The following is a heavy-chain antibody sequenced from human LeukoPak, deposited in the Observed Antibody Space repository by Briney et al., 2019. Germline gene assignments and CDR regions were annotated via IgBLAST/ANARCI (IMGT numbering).Heavy chain of an antibody. Sequence: ASVKVSCKASGYTFTSYGISWVRQAPGQGLEWMGWISAYNGNTNYAQKLQGRVTMTTDTSTSTAYMELRSLRSDDTAVYYCAREGDCGGDCPPGYYYYGMDVWGQGTTVTVSS. J-gene: IGHJ6*02. CDR2: ISAYNGNT. D-gene: IGHD2-21*02. CDR3: AREGDCGGDCPPGYYYYGMDV. CDR1: GYTFTSYG. V-gene: IGHV1-18*01.